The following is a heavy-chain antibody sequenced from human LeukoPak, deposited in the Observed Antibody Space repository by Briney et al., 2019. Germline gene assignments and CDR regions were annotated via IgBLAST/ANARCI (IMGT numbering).Heavy chain of an antibody. Sequence: GGSLRLSCAASGFTFSSYWMSWVRQAPGKGLEWVANIKQDGSEKYYVDSVKGRFTISRDNAKNSLYLQMNSLRAEDTAVYYCARPPLAAPDDAFDIWGQGTMVTVSS. CDR1: GFTFSSYW. CDR3: ARPPLAAPDDAFDI. V-gene: IGHV3-7*01. D-gene: IGHD6-13*01. J-gene: IGHJ3*02. CDR2: IKQDGSEK.